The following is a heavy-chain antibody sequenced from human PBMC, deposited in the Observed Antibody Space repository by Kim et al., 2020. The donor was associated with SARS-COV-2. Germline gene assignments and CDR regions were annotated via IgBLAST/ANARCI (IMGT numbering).Heavy chain of an antibody. J-gene: IGHJ4*02. CDR2: IWYDGSNK. CDR3: ARGAITMIEEDKEMDY. Sequence: GGSLRLSCAASGFTFSSYGMHWVRQAPGKGLEWVAVIWYDGSNKYYADSVKGRFTISRDNSKNTLYLQMNSLRAEDTAVYYCARGAITMIEEDKEMDYWGQGTLVTVSS. D-gene: IGHD3-22*01. CDR1: GFTFSSYG. V-gene: IGHV3-33*08.